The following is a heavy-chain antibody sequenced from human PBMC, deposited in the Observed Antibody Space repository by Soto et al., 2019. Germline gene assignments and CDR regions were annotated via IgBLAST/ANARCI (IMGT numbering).Heavy chain of an antibody. V-gene: IGHV1-2*04. CDR1: GYSFTDYH. D-gene: IGHD2-8*01. CDR3: ARGDSTDCSNGVCSFFYNHDMDV. Sequence: ASVEVSCKASGYSFTDYHIHWVRQAPGQGLEWLGRINPKSGGTSTAQKFQGWVTMTTDTSISTASMELTRLTSDDTAIYYCARGDSTDCSNGVCSFFYNHDMDVLGPGTTVTV. CDR2: INPKSGGT. J-gene: IGHJ6*02.